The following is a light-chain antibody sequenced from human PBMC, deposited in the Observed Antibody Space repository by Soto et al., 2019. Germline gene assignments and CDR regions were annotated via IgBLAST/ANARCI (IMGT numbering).Light chain of an antibody. Sequence: IVLTQSPGTLSLSPGDRATLSCRASQSVSSSDLAWYQQKPGQAPRLLIYGASTRATGFPDRFSGSGSGTDFTLSSSRLEPEDFAVYYCQQYGGSPLYTFGQGTKLEIK. CDR2: GAS. V-gene: IGKV3-20*01. CDR1: QSVSSSD. CDR3: QQYGGSPLYT. J-gene: IGKJ2*01.